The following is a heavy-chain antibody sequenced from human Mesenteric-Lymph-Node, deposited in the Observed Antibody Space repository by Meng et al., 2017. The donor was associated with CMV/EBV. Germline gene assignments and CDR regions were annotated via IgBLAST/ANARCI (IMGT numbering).Heavy chain of an antibody. V-gene: IGHV4-39*07. CDR1: CGSISSSSYY. CDR2: IYYSGST. Sequence: QLQLQEPGPGLVKPSETLSLPCTVTCGSISSSSYYWGWIRQPPGKGLEWIGSIYYSGSTYYNPSLKSRVTISVDTSKNQFSLKLSSVTAADTAVYYCARDGDYYDSSGYNPFDYWGQGTLVTVSS. D-gene: IGHD3-22*01. J-gene: IGHJ4*02. CDR3: ARDGDYYDSSGYNPFDY.